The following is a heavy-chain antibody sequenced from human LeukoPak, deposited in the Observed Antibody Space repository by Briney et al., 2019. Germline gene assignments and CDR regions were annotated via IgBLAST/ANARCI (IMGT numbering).Heavy chain of an antibody. J-gene: IGHJ3*02. CDR2: IYYSGST. CDR3: AGVRNSLAFDT. D-gene: IGHD3-3*01. Sequence: SETLSLTCTVSGGSISSSSYYWGWIRQPPGKGLEWIGSIYYSGSTYYNPSLKSRVTISVDTSKNQFSLKLSSVTAADTAVYYCAGVRNSLAFDTWGQGTMVTVSS. CDR1: GGSISSSSYY. V-gene: IGHV4-39*07.